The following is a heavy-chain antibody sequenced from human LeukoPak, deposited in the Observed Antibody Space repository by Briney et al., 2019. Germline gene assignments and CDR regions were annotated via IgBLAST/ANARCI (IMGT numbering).Heavy chain of an antibody. J-gene: IGHJ4*02. CDR2: ISYDGSNK. V-gene: IGHV3-30*18. Sequence: GRSLRLSCAASGFTFSSYGMHWVRQAPGKGLEWVAVISYDGSNKYYADSVKGRFTISRDNSKNTLYLQMNSLRAEDTAVYYCAKEALFDYWGQGTLVTVSS. CDR3: AKEALFDY. CDR1: GFTFSSYG.